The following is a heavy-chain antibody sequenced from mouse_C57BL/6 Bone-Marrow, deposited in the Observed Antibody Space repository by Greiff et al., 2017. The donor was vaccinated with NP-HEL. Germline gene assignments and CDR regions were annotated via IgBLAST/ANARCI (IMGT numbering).Heavy chain of an antibody. Sequence: EVKLMESGGGLVKPGGSLKLSCAASGFTFSSYAMSWVRQTPEKRLEWVATISDGGSYTYYPDNVKGRFTISRDNAKNNLYLQMSHLKSEDTAMYYCARERGVITTVVPYYFDYWGQGTTLTVSS. J-gene: IGHJ2*01. CDR1: GFTFSSYA. CDR2: ISDGGSYT. CDR3: ARERGVITTVVPYYFDY. D-gene: IGHD1-1*01. V-gene: IGHV5-4*01.